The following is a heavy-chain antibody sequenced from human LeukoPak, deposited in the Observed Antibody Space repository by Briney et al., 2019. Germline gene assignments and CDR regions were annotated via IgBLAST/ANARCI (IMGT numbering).Heavy chain of an antibody. CDR1: GYTFTSYD. CDR2: MNPNSGNT. V-gene: IGHV1-8*01. Sequence: ASVKVPCKASGYTFTSYDINWVRQATGQGLEWMGWMNPNSGNTGYAQKFQGRVTMTRNTSISTAYMELSSLRSEDTAVYYCARGLYVDTAMASRSYWGQGTLVTVSS. J-gene: IGHJ4*02. D-gene: IGHD5-18*01. CDR3: ARGLYVDTAMASRSY.